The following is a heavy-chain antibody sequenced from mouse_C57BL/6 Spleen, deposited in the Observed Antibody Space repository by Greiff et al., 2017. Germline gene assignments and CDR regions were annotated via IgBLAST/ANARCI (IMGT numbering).Heavy chain of an antibody. CDR1: GFTFSDFY. D-gene: IGHD2-3*01. CDR3: ARDDGYWAFAY. V-gene: IGHV7-1*01. J-gene: IGHJ3*01. CDR2: SRNKANDYTT. Sequence: EVQRVESGGGLVQSGRSLRLSCATSGFTFSDFYMEWVRQAPGKGLEWIAASRNKANDYTTEYSASVKGRFIVSRDTSQSILYLQMNALRAEDTAIYYCARDDGYWAFAYWGQGTLVTVSA.